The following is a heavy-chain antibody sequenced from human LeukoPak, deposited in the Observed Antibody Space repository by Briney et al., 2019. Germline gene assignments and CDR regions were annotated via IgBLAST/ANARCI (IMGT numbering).Heavy chain of an antibody. CDR3: ASTILNSSIPARFGAFDI. CDR2: ICPGDSDT. D-gene: IGHD6-6*01. Sequence: GESLKISCKGSGYSFTSYWIGWVRQMPGKGLEWMGIICPGDSDTRYSPSFQGQVTISADKSISTAYLQWSSLKASDTAMYYCASTILNSSIPARFGAFDIWGQGTMVTVSS. CDR1: GYSFTSYW. J-gene: IGHJ3*02. V-gene: IGHV5-51*01.